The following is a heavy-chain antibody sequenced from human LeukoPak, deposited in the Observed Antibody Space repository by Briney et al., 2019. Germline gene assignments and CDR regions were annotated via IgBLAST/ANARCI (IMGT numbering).Heavy chain of an antibody. J-gene: IGHJ4*02. CDR3: ARSQRYYYDSSGPRGYYFDY. V-gene: IGHV4-59*01. CDR1: GGSFSGYY. Sequence: KPSETLSLTCAVYGGSFSGYYWSWIRQPPGKGLEWIGYIYYSGSTNYNPSLKSRVTISVDTSKNQFSLKLSSVTAADTAVYYCARSQRYYYDSSGPRGYYFDYWGQGTLVTVSS. D-gene: IGHD3-22*01. CDR2: IYYSGST.